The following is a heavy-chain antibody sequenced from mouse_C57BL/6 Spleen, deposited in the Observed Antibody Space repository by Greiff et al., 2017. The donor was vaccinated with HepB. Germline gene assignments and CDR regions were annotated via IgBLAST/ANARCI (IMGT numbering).Heavy chain of an antibody. D-gene: IGHD1-1*01. CDR3: ARSGYYYGSSYEDAMDY. J-gene: IGHJ4*01. CDR2: INPSNGGT. Sequence: QVQLQQPGTELVKPGASVKLSCKASGYTFTSYWMHWVKQRPGQGLVWIGNINPSNGGTNYNEKFKSKATLTVDKSSSTAYMQLSSLTSEDSAVYYCARSGYYYGSSYEDAMDYWGQGTSVTVSS. CDR1: GYTFTSYW. V-gene: IGHV1-53*01.